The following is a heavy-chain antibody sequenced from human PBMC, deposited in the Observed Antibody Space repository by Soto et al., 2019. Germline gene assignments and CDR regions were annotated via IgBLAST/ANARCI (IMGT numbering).Heavy chain of an antibody. CDR3: VRHGYSGYDWEHNWFDP. D-gene: IGHD5-12*01. J-gene: IGHJ5*02. CDR1: GGSISSYY. Sequence: SETLSLTCTVSGGSISSYYWSWIRQPPGKGLEWIGYIYYSGSTNYNPSLKSRVTISVDTSKNQFSLKLSSVTAADTAVYYRVRHGYSGYDWEHNWFDPWGQGTLVTVSS. CDR2: IYYSGST. V-gene: IGHV4-59*08.